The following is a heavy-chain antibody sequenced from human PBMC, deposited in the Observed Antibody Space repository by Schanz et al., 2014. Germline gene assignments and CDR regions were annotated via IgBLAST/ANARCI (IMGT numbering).Heavy chain of an antibody. Sequence: EVQLVESGGELIQPGGSLRLSCEASGFTFSRYWMHWVRQAPGKGLEWVSRLNFDETYTSYADSVKGRFTISRDNAKNPVYLQMTSLSVEDTAVYYCARGGADSAMAHEYWGRGTLVTVSS. CDR2: LNFDETYT. J-gene: IGHJ4*02. D-gene: IGHD5-18*01. CDR3: ARGGADSAMAHEY. V-gene: IGHV3-74*01. CDR1: GFTFSRYW.